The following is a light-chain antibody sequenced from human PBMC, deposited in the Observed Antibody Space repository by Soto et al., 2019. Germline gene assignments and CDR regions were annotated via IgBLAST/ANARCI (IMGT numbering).Light chain of an antibody. Sequence: DIQMTQSPSSLSASVGDRVTITCRASQNISDSLNWYQHKPGQAPKLLIYAASSLQSGVPSRFSGSGSETDFTLTISSLQPEDFASYFCQRSRTFGQGTKL. J-gene: IGKJ2*01. CDR1: QNISDS. CDR2: AAS. CDR3: QRSRT. V-gene: IGKV1-39*01.